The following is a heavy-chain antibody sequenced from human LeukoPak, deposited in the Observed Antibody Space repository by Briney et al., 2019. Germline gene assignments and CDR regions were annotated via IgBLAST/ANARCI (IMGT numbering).Heavy chain of an antibody. CDR3: ARNPPRYFN. D-gene: IGHD1-26*01. J-gene: IGHJ4*02. CDR1: GFIFSSYW. V-gene: IGHV3-7*05. Sequence: PGGSLRLSCAASGFIFSSYWMTWVRQAPGKGLEWVANIQQDGSEKYYVDSVKGRFTISRDNAKNSLYLQMNSLRAEDTAVYYCARNPPRYFNWGQGTLVTVSS. CDR2: IQQDGSEK.